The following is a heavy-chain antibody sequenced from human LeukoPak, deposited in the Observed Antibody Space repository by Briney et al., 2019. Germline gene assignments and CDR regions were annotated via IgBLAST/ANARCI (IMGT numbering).Heavy chain of an antibody. CDR2: VYPGDSDT. Sequence: GESLQISCKGSGYTFITSWIGWVRQMPGKGLEGMGIVYPGDSDTRYSPSFQGQVTISVDKSITTAYLQWSSLKASDTAMYYCARPRQQLVSSDAFDIWGQGTMVTVSS. D-gene: IGHD6-13*01. J-gene: IGHJ3*02. V-gene: IGHV5-51*01. CDR1: GYTFITSW. CDR3: ARPRQQLVSSDAFDI.